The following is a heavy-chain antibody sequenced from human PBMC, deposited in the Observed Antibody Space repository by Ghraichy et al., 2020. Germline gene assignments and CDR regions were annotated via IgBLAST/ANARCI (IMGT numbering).Heavy chain of an antibody. V-gene: IGHV3-72*01. Sequence: GGSLRLSCAASGFTFSDHYMDWVRQAPGKGLEWVGRIRNKANSYTTEYAASVKGRFTISRDDSQTSLVLQMNSLKTDDTAVYYCARDGKGYSSGWYDYWGRVTWVTVSS. D-gene: IGHD6-19*01. CDR3: ARDGKGYSSGWYDY. CDR2: IRNKANSYTT. J-gene: IGHJ4*02. CDR1: GFTFSDHY.